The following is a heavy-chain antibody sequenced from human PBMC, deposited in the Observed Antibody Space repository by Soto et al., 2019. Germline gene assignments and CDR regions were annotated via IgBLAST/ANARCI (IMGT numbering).Heavy chain of an antibody. CDR2: ISYDGSNK. V-gene: IGHV3-30-3*01. CDR1: GFSFSDYA. CDR3: AYDSSGYFDY. J-gene: IGHJ4*02. D-gene: IGHD3-22*01. Sequence: PGGSLRLSCAASGFSFSDYAMHWVRQAPGKGLEWVAVISYDGSNKYYADSVKGRFTISRDNSKNTLYLQMNSLRAEDTAVYYCAYDSSGYFDYWGQGNLVTVSS.